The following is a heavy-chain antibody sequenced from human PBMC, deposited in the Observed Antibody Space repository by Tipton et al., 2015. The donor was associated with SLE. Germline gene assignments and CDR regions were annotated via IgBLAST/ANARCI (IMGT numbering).Heavy chain of an antibody. Sequence: TLSLTCTVSGDSITSHYWSWIRQPPGKGLEWIGSIYYSGTTYYNPSLKSRVTMSADTSKNQFSLKVNSVTAGDTAVYYCAKYEVGSVDPWGQGILVTVSS. CDR1: GDSITSHY. D-gene: IGHD1-26*01. J-gene: IGHJ5*02. CDR3: AKYEVGSVDP. CDR2: IYYSGTT. V-gene: IGHV4-59*04.